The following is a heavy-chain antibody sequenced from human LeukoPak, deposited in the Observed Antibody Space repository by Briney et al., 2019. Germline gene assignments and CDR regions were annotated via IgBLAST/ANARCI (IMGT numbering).Heavy chain of an antibody. D-gene: IGHD6-13*01. J-gene: IGHJ4*02. Sequence: PGGSLRLSCAASGFTFSSYAMHWVRQAPGKGLEWVAVISYDGSNKYYADSVKGRFTISRDNSKNTLYLQMNSLRAEDTAVYYCAKDRDERYSSSWYGDYFDYWGQGTLVTVSS. V-gene: IGHV3-30-3*01. CDR3: AKDRDERYSSSWYGDYFDY. CDR2: ISYDGSNK. CDR1: GFTFSSYA.